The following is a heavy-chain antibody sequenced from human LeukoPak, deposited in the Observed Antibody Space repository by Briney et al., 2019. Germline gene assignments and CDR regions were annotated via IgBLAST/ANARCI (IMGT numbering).Heavy chain of an antibody. CDR3: ARGDYFDY. J-gene: IGHJ4*02. Sequence: SETLSLTCAVYGGSFSGYYWSWIRQPPGKGLEWIGEINHSGSTNYNPSLKSRVTISVDMSKNQFSLKLSSVAAADTAVYYCARGDYFDYWGQGTLVTVSS. V-gene: IGHV4-34*01. CDR1: GGSFSGYY. CDR2: INHSGST.